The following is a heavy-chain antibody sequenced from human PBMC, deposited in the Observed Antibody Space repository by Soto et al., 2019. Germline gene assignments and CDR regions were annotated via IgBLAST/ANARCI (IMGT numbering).Heavy chain of an antibody. D-gene: IGHD2-21*01. V-gene: IGHV1-69*06. CDR2: ITPFVDTS. CDR3: ASKIYCKGGSCYSRHYYGMDV. J-gene: IGHJ6*02. CDR1: GGTFSKYS. Sequence: QVRLVQSGAEVKKPGSSVKVSCKVSGGTFSKYSLSWVRQTPGQGLEWMGGITPFVDTSNYAQRFLGRVTITADKSTNTAFLEVRGLKSEHTALYFCASKIYCKGGSCYSRHYYGMDVWGQGTTVTVSS.